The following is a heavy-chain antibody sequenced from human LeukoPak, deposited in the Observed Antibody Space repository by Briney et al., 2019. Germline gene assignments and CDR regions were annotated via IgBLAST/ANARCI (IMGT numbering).Heavy chain of an antibody. D-gene: IGHD3-3*01. CDR1: GFTFSSYS. Sequence: GGSLRLSCAASGFTFSSYSMNRVRQAPGKGLEWVSSISSSSSYIYYADSVKGRFTISRDNAKNSLYLQMNSLRAEDTAVYYCARGDFWSGYPIWGQGTMVTVSS. J-gene: IGHJ3*02. V-gene: IGHV3-21*01. CDR3: ARGDFWSGYPI. CDR2: ISSSSSYI.